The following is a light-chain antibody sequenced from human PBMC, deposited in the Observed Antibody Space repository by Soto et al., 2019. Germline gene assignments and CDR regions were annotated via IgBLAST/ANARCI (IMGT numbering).Light chain of an antibody. V-gene: IGKV1-27*01. CDR3: HKYNRAPWT. J-gene: IGKJ1*01. Sequence: DIQMTQSPSSLSASVGERVTITCRASQGISNYLAWSQKQPGQDPKLLIYGASTLHSGVPSRFSGSGSGTDVTLTISRLPPEDGANYCCHKYNRAPWTFGQGTKVEL. CDR1: QGISNY. CDR2: GAS.